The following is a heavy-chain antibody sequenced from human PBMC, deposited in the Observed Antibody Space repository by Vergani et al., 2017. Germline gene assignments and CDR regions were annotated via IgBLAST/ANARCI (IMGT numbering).Heavy chain of an antibody. CDR2: IIPILGIA. CDR1: GGTFSSYA. V-gene: IGHV1-69*04. D-gene: IGHD5-12*01. CDR3: AREYQYSGYDPRGGYYYYGMGV. Sequence: QVQLVQSGAEVKKPGSSVKVSCKASGGTFSSYAISWVRQAPGQGLEWMGRIIPILGIANYAQKFQGRVTITADKSTSTAYMELSSLRSEDTAVYYCAREYQYSGYDPRGGYYYYGMGVWGQGTTVTVSS. J-gene: IGHJ6*02.